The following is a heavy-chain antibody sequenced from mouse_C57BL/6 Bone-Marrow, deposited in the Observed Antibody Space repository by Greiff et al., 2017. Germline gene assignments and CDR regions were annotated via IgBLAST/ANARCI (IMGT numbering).Heavy chain of an antibody. D-gene: IGHD2-2*01. CDR1: GFTFSDYY. J-gene: IGHJ3*01. Sequence: EVKLLESGGGLVQPGGSLKLSCAASGFTFSDYYMYWVRQTPEKRLEWVAYISNGGGSTYYPDTVKGRFTISRDNAKNTLYLQMSRLKSEDTAMYYFASPDGYAWFAYWGQGTLVTVSA. CDR2: ISNGGGST. V-gene: IGHV5-12*01. CDR3: ASPDGYAWFAY.